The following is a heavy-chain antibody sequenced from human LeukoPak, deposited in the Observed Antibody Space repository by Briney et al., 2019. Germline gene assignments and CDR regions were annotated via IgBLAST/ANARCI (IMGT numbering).Heavy chain of an antibody. CDR2: ISYDGSNK. CDR3: AKVSSGYYLYYFDY. J-gene: IGHJ4*02. CDR1: GFTFTSYG. Sequence: PGASLRLSCAASGFTFTSYGMHWVRQAPGKGLEWEAVISYDGSNKYYADSVKGRFTISRDNSKNTLYLQMNSLRAEDTAVYYCAKVSSGYYLYYFDYWGQGPLVTVSS. V-gene: IGHV3-30*18. D-gene: IGHD3-22*01.